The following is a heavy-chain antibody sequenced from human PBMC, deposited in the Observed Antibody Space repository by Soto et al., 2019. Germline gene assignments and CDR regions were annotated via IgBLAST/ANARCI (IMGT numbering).Heavy chain of an antibody. CDR2: IYYSGST. D-gene: IGHD5-12*01. CDR3: AAGGGLPRYY. V-gene: IGHV4-59*12. Sequence: PSETLSLTCTVSGGSISSYCWSWIRQPPGKGLEWFGYIYYSGSTNYNPSLKSRVTISVDRSKNQFSLKLSSVTAADTAVYYCAAGGGLPRYYWGQGTLVTVSS. CDR1: GGSISSYC. J-gene: IGHJ4*02.